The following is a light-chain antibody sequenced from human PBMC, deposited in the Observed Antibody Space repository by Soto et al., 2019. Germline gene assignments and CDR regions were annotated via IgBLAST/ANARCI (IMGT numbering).Light chain of an antibody. CDR1: QTISIW. J-gene: IGKJ1*01. Sequence: DIQMTQSPSTLSGSVGERVTITCRASQTISIWLAWYQQKQGKAPKLLIYKASTLKSGVPSRFSGSVSGTEFTLTISSLQPDYFATYYCQHYNSYSEACGQGTKVELK. CDR3: QHYNSYSEA. CDR2: KAS. V-gene: IGKV1-5*03.